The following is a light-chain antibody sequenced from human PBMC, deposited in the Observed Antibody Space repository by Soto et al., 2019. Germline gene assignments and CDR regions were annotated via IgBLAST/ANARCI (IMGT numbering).Light chain of an antibody. J-gene: IGKJ1*01. V-gene: IGKV1-39*01. CDR3: XXXXXTPPWT. Sequence: GDRVTITCRASQSISSYLNWYQQKPGKAPKLLIYAASSLQXXXXXXXXXXXXXTDFTLTISSLQPEXXXTXXXXXXXXTPPWTFGQGTKVEIK. CDR2: AAS. CDR1: QSISSY.